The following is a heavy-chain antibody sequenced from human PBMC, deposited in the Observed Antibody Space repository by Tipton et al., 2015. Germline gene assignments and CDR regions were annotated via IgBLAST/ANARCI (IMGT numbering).Heavy chain of an antibody. CDR3: ARVRGYSVYDLYQYAMDV. J-gene: IGHJ6*02. Sequence: TLSLTCAVSGGPIISSNWWTWVRQPPGKGLEWIGEIYHSGSTKFNPSLKSRVIISVDKSKNQFSLNLRSVTAADTAVYYCARVRGYSVYDLYQYAMDVWGQGTTVTVSS. V-gene: IGHV4-4*02. CDR2: IYHSGST. D-gene: IGHD5/OR15-5a*01. CDR1: GGPIISSNW.